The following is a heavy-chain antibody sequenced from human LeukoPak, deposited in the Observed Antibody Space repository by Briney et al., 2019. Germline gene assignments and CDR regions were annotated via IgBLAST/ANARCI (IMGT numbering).Heavy chain of an antibody. CDR1: GYTFTSYY. CDR2: INPSGGST. J-gene: IGHJ6*03. D-gene: IGHD6-13*01. V-gene: IGHV1-46*01. Sequence: GASVKVSCKASGYTFTSYYMHWVRQAPGQGLEWMGIINPSGGSTSYAQKFQGRVTMTRDTSTSTVYMELSSLRSEDTAVYYCARGVRDSSSWYGSRFLDYYYYMDVWGKGTTVTISS. CDR3: ARGVRDSSSWYGSRFLDYYYYMDV.